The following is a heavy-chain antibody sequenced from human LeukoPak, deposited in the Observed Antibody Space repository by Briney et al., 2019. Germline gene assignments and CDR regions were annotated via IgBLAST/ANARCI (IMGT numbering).Heavy chain of an antibody. CDR1: GGTFSSYA. Sequence: ASVKVSCKASGGTFSSYAISWVRQAPGQGLEWMGRIIPIFGIAYYAQKFQGRVTITADKSTSTAYMELSSLRSEDTAVYYCARGLRAYCGGDCYSIDYWGQGTLVTVSS. V-gene: IGHV1-69*04. D-gene: IGHD2-21*02. CDR2: IIPIFGIA. CDR3: ARGLRAYCGGDCYSIDY. J-gene: IGHJ4*02.